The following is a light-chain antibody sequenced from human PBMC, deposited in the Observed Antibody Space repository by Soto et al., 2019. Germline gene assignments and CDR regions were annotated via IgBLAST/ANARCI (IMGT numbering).Light chain of an antibody. V-gene: IGKV3-11*01. CDR1: QSVSSY. CDR2: DAS. J-gene: IGKJ4*01. Sequence: EIVLTQSPATLSLSPGERATLSCRASQSVSSYLAWYQQKPGQAPRLLIYDASNRATGIPARFSGSGSGTDVTLTISSLEPEDFAVYYCQQRSNWLLTFGGETKVEIK. CDR3: QQRSNWLLT.